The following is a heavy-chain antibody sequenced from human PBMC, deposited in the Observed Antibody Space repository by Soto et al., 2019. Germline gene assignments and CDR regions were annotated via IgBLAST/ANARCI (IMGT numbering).Heavy chain of an antibody. Sequence: ASVKVSCKASGGTFSSYAISWVRQAPGQGLEWMGGIIPIFGTANYAQKFQGRVTITADESTSTAYMELSSLRSEDTAVYYCARDSRWYQLDWAITHRNYYGMDVWGQGTTVTVSS. J-gene: IGHJ6*02. CDR3: ARDSRWYQLDWAITHRNYYGMDV. CDR2: IIPIFGTA. D-gene: IGHD2-2*01. V-gene: IGHV1-69*13. CDR1: GGTFSSYA.